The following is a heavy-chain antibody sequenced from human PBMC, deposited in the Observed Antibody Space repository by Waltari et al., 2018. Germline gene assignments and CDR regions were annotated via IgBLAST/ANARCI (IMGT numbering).Heavy chain of an antibody. CDR3: ARVRGSYLVYFDD. Sequence: QVQLVQSGAEVKKPGASVKVSSKASGSNFIAYYIHWVRQAPGQGLEWMGRIDPNTGGTNHAQKFQGRVTMTRDTSISTVYMELSSLRSDDTAMYYCARVRGSYLVYFDDWGQGTPVSVSS. V-gene: IGHV1-2*06. CDR2: IDPNTGGT. J-gene: IGHJ4*02. D-gene: IGHD1-26*01. CDR1: GSNFIAYY.